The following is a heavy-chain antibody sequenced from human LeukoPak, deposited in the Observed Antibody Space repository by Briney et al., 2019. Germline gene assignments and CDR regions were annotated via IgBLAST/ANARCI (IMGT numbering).Heavy chain of an antibody. D-gene: IGHD2-2*02. V-gene: IGHV4-4*02. Sequence: SETLSLTCGVSGGSITNTNYWTWVRQPPGKGLEWIGEVNLQGSTNYNPSLMGRVAISVDTSANHISLQLASVTAADTAVYYCAREAYPKTIDYWGQGTLVTVSS. CDR2: VNLQGST. CDR1: GGSITNTNY. J-gene: IGHJ4*02. CDR3: AREAYPKTIDY.